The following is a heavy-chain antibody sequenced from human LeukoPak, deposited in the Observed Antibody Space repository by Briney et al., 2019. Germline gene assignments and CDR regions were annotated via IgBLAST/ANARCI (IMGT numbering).Heavy chain of an antibody. Sequence: GGSLRLSCAASGFTFSSYDMHWVRQATGKGLEWVSAIGTAGDTYYPGSVKGRFTISRENAKNSLYLQMNSLRAGDTAVYYCTRAVACSSTSCYFKDWGQGTLVTVSS. D-gene: IGHD2-2*01. CDR1: GFTFSSYD. V-gene: IGHV3-13*01. CDR2: IGTAGDT. J-gene: IGHJ4*02. CDR3: TRAVACSSTSCYFKD.